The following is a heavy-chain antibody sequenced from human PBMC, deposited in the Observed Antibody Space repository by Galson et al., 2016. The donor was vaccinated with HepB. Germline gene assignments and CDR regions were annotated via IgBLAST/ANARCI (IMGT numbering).Heavy chain of an antibody. Sequence: ETLSLTCAVSGGSISSSNWWTWVRQPPGKGLEWIGEIYHSGTTHYNPSLESRVTISVDKSKNQFSLKLNSVTAADTAVYYCARDRGSAAGCDYWGQGTLVTVAS. CDR1: GGSISSSNW. CDR3: ARDRGSAAGCDY. J-gene: IGHJ4*02. CDR2: IYHSGTT. V-gene: IGHV4-4*02. D-gene: IGHD6-13*01.